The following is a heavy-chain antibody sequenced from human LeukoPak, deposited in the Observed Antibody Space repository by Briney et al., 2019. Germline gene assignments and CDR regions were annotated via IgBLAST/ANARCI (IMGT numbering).Heavy chain of an antibody. D-gene: IGHD6-13*01. CDR1: GLTVSTNY. V-gene: IGHV3-66*02. CDR2: TYNGGAT. CDR3: ARGSSWYNCFDP. J-gene: IGHJ5*02. Sequence: GRSLRLSCAASGLTVSTNYMNWVRQDPGNWLEWVAVTYNGGATYYAASVKGRFTISRDNSKNTLYLQMNSLRIENTAGDYWARGSSWYNCFDPWGQGGLVTVSS.